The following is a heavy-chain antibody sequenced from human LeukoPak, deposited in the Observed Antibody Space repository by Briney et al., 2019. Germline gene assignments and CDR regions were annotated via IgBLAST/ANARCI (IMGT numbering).Heavy chain of an antibody. V-gene: IGHV3-23*01. CDR2: LSGSGDST. CDR3: AREGWQRVVIAPNAFDI. D-gene: IGHD2-21*01. CDR1: GFTFYFYA. Sequence: GGSLRLSCAASGFTFYFYAMSWVRQAPGKGLEWVSGLSGSGDSTYYADSVKGRFTISRDNSKNTLYLQMNSLRAEDTAVYYCAREGWQRVVIAPNAFDIWGQGTMVTVSS. J-gene: IGHJ3*02.